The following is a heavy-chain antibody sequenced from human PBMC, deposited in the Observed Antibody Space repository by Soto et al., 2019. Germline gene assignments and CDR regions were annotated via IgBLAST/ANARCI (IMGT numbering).Heavy chain of an antibody. D-gene: IGHD6-19*01. Sequence: ASVKVSCKASGYTFTSYDINWVRQATGQGLEWMGWMNPNSGNTGYAQKFQGRVTMTRNTSISTAYMELRSLRSEDTAVYYCAIGLREAVAGDLLVYWGQGTLVTVSS. CDR3: AIGLREAVAGDLLVY. J-gene: IGHJ4*02. V-gene: IGHV1-8*01. CDR2: MNPNSGNT. CDR1: GYTFTSYD.